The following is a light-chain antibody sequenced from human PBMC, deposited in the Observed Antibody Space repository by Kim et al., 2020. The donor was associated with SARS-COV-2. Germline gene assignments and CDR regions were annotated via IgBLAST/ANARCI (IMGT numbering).Light chain of an antibody. CDR3: AAWDESLNRWV. Sequence: ELTQPPSASGTPGQRVTISCSGSNTNIGSYTVDWYQQLPGTAPKLLIYNNNQRPSGVPDRFSGSKSGTSVSLAISGLQSEDEYDYYCAAWDESLNRWVFGGGTRLTVL. J-gene: IGLJ2*01. CDR2: NNN. CDR1: NTNIGSYT. V-gene: IGLV1-44*01.